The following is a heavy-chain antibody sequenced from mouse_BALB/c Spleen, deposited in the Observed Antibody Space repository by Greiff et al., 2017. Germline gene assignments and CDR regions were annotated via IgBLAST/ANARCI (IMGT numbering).Heavy chain of an antibody. CDR3: TTYGNYAWFAY. CDR2: INPSNGGT. D-gene: IGHD2-1*01. CDR1: GYTFTSYY. V-gene: IGHV1S16*01. Sequence: QVQLQQSGAELVKPGASVKLSCKASGYTFTSYYMYWVKQRPGQGLEWIGEINPSNGGTNFNEKFKSKATLTVDKSSSTAYMQLSSLTSEDSAVYYCTTYGNYAWFAYWGQGTLVTVSA. J-gene: IGHJ3*01.